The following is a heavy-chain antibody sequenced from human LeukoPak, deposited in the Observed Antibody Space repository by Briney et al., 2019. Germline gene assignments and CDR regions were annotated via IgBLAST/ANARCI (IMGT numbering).Heavy chain of an antibody. Sequence: GGSLRLSCAASGFTFSSYNMNWVRQAPGKGLEWVSSISGSSSYIYYADSVKGRFTISRDNAKNSLYLQMNSLRAEDTAVYYCARDLSHIVVVTAIFDYWGQGTLVTVSS. J-gene: IGHJ4*02. CDR2: ISGSSSYI. CDR3: ARDLSHIVVVTAIFDY. CDR1: GFTFSSYN. V-gene: IGHV3-21*01. D-gene: IGHD2-21*02.